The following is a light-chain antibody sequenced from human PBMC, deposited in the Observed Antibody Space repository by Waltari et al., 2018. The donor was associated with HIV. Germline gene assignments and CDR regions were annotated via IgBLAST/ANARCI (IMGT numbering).Light chain of an antibody. Sequence: QSALTQPRSVSGSPGQSVPNSCTGTSSDAGGYHYVSWYQHHPNKGPKLLIYDGTKRPSGVPDRFSGSKSGNTASLTISGLQAEDEADYYCCSYADTYFVVFGGRTTLTVL. J-gene: IGLJ2*01. CDR3: CSYADTYFVV. V-gene: IGLV2-11*01. CDR2: DGT. CDR1: SSDAGGYHY.